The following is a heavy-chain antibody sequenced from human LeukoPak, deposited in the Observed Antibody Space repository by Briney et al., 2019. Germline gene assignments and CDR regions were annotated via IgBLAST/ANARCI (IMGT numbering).Heavy chain of an antibody. V-gene: IGHV4-34*01. CDR1: GGSFSGYY. CDR2: INHSGST. CDR3: ARGVYSGYDGNPFDY. D-gene: IGHD5-12*01. Sequence: PSETLSLTCAVYGGSFSGYYWSWIRQPPGKGREWMGEINHSGSTNYNPSHKSRVTISVDTSKTQFSLKLSSVTAADTAVYYCARGVYSGYDGNPFDYWGQGTLVTVSS. J-gene: IGHJ4*02.